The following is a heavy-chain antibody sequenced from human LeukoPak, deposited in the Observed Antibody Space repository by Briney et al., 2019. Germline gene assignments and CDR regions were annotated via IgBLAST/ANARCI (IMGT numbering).Heavy chain of an antibody. J-gene: IGHJ5*02. D-gene: IGHD3-22*01. CDR3: ARWSSNYYDTSGRRFDP. CDR2: INHSGST. CDR1: GGSISTSDYY. V-gene: IGHV4-39*07. Sequence: PSETLSLTCTVSGGSISTSDYYWGWIRQPPGKGLEWIGEINHSGSTNYNPSLKSRVTISVDTSKNQFSLKLSSVTAADTAVYYCARWSSNYYDTSGRRFDPWGQGTLVTVSS.